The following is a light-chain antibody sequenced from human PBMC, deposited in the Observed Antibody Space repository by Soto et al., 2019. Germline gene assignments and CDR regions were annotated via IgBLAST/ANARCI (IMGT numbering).Light chain of an antibody. CDR1: SSDVGSYNL. CDR2: EGS. J-gene: IGLJ1*01. V-gene: IGLV2-23*01. CDR3: CSYAGSSSYV. Sequence: QSGRAQPAYVAWSPGQAVTISCTGTSSDVGSYNLVSWYQQHPGKAPKLMIYEGSKRPSGVSNRFSGSKSGNTASLTISGLQAEDEADYYCCSYAGSSSYVFGTGTKVTVL.